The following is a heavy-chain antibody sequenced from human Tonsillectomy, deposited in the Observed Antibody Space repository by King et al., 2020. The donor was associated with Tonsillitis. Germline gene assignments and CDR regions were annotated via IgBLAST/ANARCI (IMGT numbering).Heavy chain of an antibody. D-gene: IGHD2-15*01. CDR3: AKGRLPFACSDGTCYSSPFDC. V-gene: IGHV3-23*04. CDR2: MTSSGDNT. CDR1: GSTFSNYG. J-gene: IGHJ4*02. Sequence: VQLVESGGGLVQPGGSLRLSCAASGSTFSNYGMAWVRQAPGKGPEWVSVMTSSGDNTYYADSVRGRFTISRDNSKNTLYLDMNSLRAEDTAVYFCAKGRLPFACSDGTCYSSPFDCWGQGTLVTVSS.